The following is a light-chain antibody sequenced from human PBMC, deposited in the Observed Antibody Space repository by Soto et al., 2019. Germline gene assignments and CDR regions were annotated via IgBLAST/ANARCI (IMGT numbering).Light chain of an antibody. Sequence: QSALTQPASVSGSPGQSITISCTGTSSDVGGYNYVSWYQQHPGKAPKLMIYDVSNWPSGVSNRFSGSKSGNTASLTISGLQAEDEADYYCSSYTSSSTPRVVFGGGTKLTVL. CDR3: SSYTSSSTPRVV. CDR1: SSDVGGYNY. V-gene: IGLV2-14*01. CDR2: DVS. J-gene: IGLJ2*01.